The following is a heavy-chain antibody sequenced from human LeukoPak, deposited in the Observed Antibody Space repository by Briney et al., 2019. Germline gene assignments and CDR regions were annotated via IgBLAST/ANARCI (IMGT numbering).Heavy chain of an antibody. J-gene: IGHJ5*02. V-gene: IGHV3-7*01. CDR3: ARDDYGDYNWFDP. CDR1: GFTFSSYS. D-gene: IGHD4-17*01. CDR2: IKQDGSEK. Sequence: GGSLRLSCAASGFTFSSYSMNWVRQAPGKGLEWVANIKQDGSEKYYVDSVKGRFTISRDNAKNSLYLQMNSLRAEDTAVYYCARDDYGDYNWFDPWGQGTLVTVSS.